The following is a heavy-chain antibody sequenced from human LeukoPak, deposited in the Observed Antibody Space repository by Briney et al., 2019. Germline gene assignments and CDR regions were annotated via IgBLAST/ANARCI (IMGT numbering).Heavy chain of an antibody. CDR2: ISAYNGNT. V-gene: IGHV1-18*01. CDR3: ARDPKSTYDFWSGYYEYYFDY. Sequence: ASVKVSCKASGYTFTSYGISWVRQAPGQGLEWMGWISAYNGNTNYAQKLQGGVTMTTDTSTSTAYMELRSLRSDDTAVYYCARDPKSTYDFWSGYYEYYFDYWGQGTLVTVSS. D-gene: IGHD3-3*01. CDR1: GYTFTSYG. J-gene: IGHJ4*02.